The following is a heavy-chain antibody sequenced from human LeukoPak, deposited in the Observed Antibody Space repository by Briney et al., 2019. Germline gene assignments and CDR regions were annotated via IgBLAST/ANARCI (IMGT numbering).Heavy chain of an antibody. CDR2: INPNSGGT. J-gene: IGHJ6*02. D-gene: IGHD6-19*01. CDR1: GYTFTGYY. CDR3: ARAFSVAAQYYYYGMDV. V-gene: IGHV1-2*02. Sequence: ASVTVSCKASGYTFTGYYMHWVRQAPGQGLEGMGWINPNSGGTNYAQKFQGGVTMTRDTSISTAYMELSRLRSDDTAVYYCARAFSVAAQYYYYGMDVWGQGTTVTVSS.